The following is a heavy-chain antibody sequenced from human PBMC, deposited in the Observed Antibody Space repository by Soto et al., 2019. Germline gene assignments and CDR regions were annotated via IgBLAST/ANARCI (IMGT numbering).Heavy chain of an antibody. CDR2: IWYDGSNK. V-gene: IGHV3-33*01. CDR3: ARDGDYDFWSGYYIAYAFDI. Sequence: PGGSLRLSCAASGFTFSSYGMHLVLHAPGKGLEWVAVIWYDGSNKYYADSVKGRFTISRDNSKNTLYLQMNSLRAEDTAVYYCARDGDYDFWSGYYIAYAFDIWGQGTMVTVSS. J-gene: IGHJ3*02. CDR1: GFTFSSYG. D-gene: IGHD3-3*01.